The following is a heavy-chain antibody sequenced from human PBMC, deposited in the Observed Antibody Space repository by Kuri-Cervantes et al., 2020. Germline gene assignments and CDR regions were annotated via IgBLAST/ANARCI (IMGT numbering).Heavy chain of an antibody. CDR1: GFTFSSYG. J-gene: IGHJ4*02. CDR2: ISSSSSYI. D-gene: IGHD3-16*01. CDR3: ARDSGKGGFDY. Sequence: GESLKISCAASGFTFSSYGMNWVRQAPGKGLEWVSSISSSSSYIYYADSVKGRFTISRDNAKNSLYLQMNSLRAEDTAVYYCARDSGKGGFDYWGQGTLVTVSS. V-gene: IGHV3-21*01.